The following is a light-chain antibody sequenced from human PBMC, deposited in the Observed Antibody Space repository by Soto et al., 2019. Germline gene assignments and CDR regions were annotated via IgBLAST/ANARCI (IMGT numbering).Light chain of an antibody. CDR2: GAS. J-gene: IGKJ1*01. CDR3: QQYGSSRT. CDR1: QSVSNNY. Sequence: EIVLTQSPGTLSLSPGERATFSCRASQSVSNNYLAWYQQKPGQAPRLLIYGASSRATGIPDRFSGSGSGTDFTLTISRLEPEDFAVYYCQQYGSSRTFGQGTKVVIK. V-gene: IGKV3-20*01.